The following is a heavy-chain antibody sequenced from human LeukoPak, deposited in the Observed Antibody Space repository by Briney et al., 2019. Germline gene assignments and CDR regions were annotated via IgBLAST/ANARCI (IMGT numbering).Heavy chain of an antibody. CDR3: ARQSVSCTNGVCYYFDY. CDR1: GYSFTSYW. J-gene: IGHJ4*02. CDR2: IYPGDSDT. Sequence: GESLKISCKGSGYSFTSYWIGWVRQMPGKCLEWMGIIYPGDSDTRYSPSFQGQVTISADKSISTAYLQWSSLKASDTAMYYCARQSVSCTNGVCYYFDYWGQGTLVTVSS. D-gene: IGHD2-8*01. V-gene: IGHV5-51*01.